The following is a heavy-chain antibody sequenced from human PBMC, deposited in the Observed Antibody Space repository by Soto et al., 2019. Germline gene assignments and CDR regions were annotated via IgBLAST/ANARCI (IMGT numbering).Heavy chain of an antibody. J-gene: IGHJ6*02. CDR1: GFTFSSYA. Sequence: PGGSLRLSCAASGFTFSSYAMSWVRQAPGKGLEWVSAISGSGGSTYYADSVKGRFTISRDNSKNTLYLQMNSLRAEDTAVYYCAKDFRYYDFWSGTLYYYGMDVWGQGPTVTVSS. V-gene: IGHV3-23*01. D-gene: IGHD3-3*01. CDR3: AKDFRYYDFWSGTLYYYGMDV. CDR2: ISGSGGST.